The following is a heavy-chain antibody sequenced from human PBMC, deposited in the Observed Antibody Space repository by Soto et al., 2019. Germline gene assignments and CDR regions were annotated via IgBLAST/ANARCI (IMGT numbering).Heavy chain of an antibody. Sequence: SETLSLTCSVSGGSINICSHYWGWIRQPPGKGLEWIGYIYYSGSTYYNPSLKSRVTISVDTSKNQFSLKLSSVTAADTAVYYCARVWLTVHPDAFDIWGQGTMVTVSS. CDR3: ARVWLTVHPDAFDI. D-gene: IGHD4-17*01. J-gene: IGHJ3*02. V-gene: IGHV4-31*03. CDR2: IYYSGST. CDR1: GGSINICSHY.